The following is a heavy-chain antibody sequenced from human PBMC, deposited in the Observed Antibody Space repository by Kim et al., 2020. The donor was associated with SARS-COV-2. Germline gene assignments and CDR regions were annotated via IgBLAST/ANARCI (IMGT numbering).Heavy chain of an antibody. J-gene: IGHJ4*02. V-gene: IGHV3-23*01. CDR3: AKGDVDFWSFYFDY. D-gene: IGHD3-3*01. Sequence: ADSVKGRFTISRDNSKNTLYLQMNSLRAEDTAVYYCAKGDVDFWSFYFDYWGQGTLVTVSS.